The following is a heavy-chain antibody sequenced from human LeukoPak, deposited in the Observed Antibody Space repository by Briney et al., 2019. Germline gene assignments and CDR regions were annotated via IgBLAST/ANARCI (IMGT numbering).Heavy chain of an antibody. V-gene: IGHV3-48*04. CDR3: ARDHDWAYDY. CDR1: GFTFSSYW. CDR2: ISLSVSPI. Sequence: GGSLRLSCAASGFTFSSYWMSWVRQAPGKGLEWVSYISLSVSPISYADSVKGRFTISRDNAENSLYLQMNSLTVEDTAVYYCARDHDWAYDYWGQGTLVTVSS. J-gene: IGHJ4*02. D-gene: IGHD3-9*01.